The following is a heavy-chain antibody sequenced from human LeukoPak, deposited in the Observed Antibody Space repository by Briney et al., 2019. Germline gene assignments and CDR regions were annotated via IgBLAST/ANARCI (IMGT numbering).Heavy chain of an antibody. CDR3: ATGPYCTNGVCYREYFQH. V-gene: IGHV1-24*01. D-gene: IGHD2-8*01. CDR2: FDPEEGET. Sequence: GASVKVSCMVSGYTLTELSIHWVRPAPGKGREWMGGFDPEEGETIYAQKFQGRVTMTEDTSTDTAYMELSSLRSEDTAVYYCATGPYCTNGVCYREYFQHWGQGTLVTVSS. J-gene: IGHJ1*01. CDR1: GYTLTELS.